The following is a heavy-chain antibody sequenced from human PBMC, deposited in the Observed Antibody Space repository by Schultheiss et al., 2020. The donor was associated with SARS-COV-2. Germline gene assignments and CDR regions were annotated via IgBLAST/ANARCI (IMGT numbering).Heavy chain of an antibody. J-gene: IGHJ4*02. Sequence: GSLRLSCEVSGFTFSTYGMHWVRQAPGKGLEWVAVISYDGSNKYYADSVRGRFTISRDNSKNRLNLQMNSLRAEDTAVYYCAKLERSSWSNAFDYWGQGTLVTVSS. CDR2: ISYDGSNK. CDR1: GFTFSTYG. CDR3: AKLERSSWSNAFDY. V-gene: IGHV3-30*18. D-gene: IGHD6-13*01.